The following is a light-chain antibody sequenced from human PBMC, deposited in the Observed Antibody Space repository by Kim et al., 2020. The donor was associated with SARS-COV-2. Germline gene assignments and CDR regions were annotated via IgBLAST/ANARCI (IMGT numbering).Light chain of an antibody. CDR1: SSNIGGGKD. Sequence: GQRKTISCTGNSSNIGGGKDVTWDQQLPGKAPKLMIYDNSNRPSGVPDRFSGSKSGNTASLAITGLQAEDEADYYCRSYKSSRSGVFGGGTQLTVL. V-gene: IGLV1-40*01. CDR2: DNS. J-gene: IGLJ2*01. CDR3: RSYKSSRSGV.